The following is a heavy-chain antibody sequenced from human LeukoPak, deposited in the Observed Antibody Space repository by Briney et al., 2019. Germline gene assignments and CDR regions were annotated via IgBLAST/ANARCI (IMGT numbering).Heavy chain of an antibody. D-gene: IGHD2-15*01. Sequence: GSLRLSCAASGFTFSSYEMNWVRQAPGKGLEWVSYISSSGSTIYYADSVKGRFTISRDNSKNTLYLQMNSLRAEDTAVYYCARQDLEDIVVVVAANAFDIWGQGTMVTVSS. CDR1: GFTFSSYE. J-gene: IGHJ3*02. CDR3: ARQDLEDIVVVVAANAFDI. V-gene: IGHV3-48*03. CDR2: ISSSGSTI.